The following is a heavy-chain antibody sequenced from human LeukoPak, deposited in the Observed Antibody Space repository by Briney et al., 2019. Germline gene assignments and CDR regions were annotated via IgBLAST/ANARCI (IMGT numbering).Heavy chain of an antibody. D-gene: IGHD6-13*01. V-gene: IGHV3-7*01. Sequence: GGSLRLSCAASGFTFSSYWMSRVRQAPGKGLEWVANIKQDGSEKYYVDSVKGRFTISRDNAKNSLYLQMNSLRAGDTAVYYCARGAPFGYSSSWADAFDIWGQGTMVTVSS. CDR2: IKQDGSEK. CDR3: ARGAPFGYSSSWADAFDI. J-gene: IGHJ3*02. CDR1: GFTFSSYW.